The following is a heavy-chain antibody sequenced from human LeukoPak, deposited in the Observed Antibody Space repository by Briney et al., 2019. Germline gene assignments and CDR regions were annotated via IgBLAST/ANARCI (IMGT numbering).Heavy chain of an antibody. CDR2: ISGSGGST. J-gene: IGHJ6*03. Sequence: GGSLRLSCAASGFTFSSYAMSWVRQAPGKGLEWVSAISGSGGSTYYADSVKGRFTISRDNSKNTLYLQMNSLRAEDMAVYYCAKEEGVYYYYYYMDVWGKGTTVTVSS. CDR3: AKEEGVYYYYYYMDV. CDR1: GFTFSSYA. V-gene: IGHV3-23*01.